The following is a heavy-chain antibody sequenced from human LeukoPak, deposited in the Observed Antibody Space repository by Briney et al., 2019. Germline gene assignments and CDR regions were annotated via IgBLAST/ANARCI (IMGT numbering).Heavy chain of an antibody. CDR2: FDPEDGET. J-gene: IGHJ4*02. D-gene: IGHD2-15*01. CDR3: ATGPKAAQDYFDY. Sequence: ASVNVSCKASGYTFTSYDINWVRQATGQGLEWMGGFDPEDGETIYAQKFQGRVTMTEDTSTDTAYMELSSLRSEDTAVYYCATGPKAAQDYFDYWGQGTLVTVSS. CDR1: GYTFTSYD. V-gene: IGHV1-24*01.